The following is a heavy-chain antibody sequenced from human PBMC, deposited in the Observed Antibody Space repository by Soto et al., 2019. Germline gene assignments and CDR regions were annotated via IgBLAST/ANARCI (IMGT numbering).Heavy chain of an antibody. J-gene: IGHJ5*02. V-gene: IGHV3-53*01. CDR1: GFTVSSIY. CDR3: AREFCSSPTCP. Sequence: GGSLRLSCATSGFTVSSIYMSWVRQAPGKGLEWVSVIYTGGSTYYADSVKGRFLISRDNAKNTPHLQMNRLRAEDTAAYYCAREFCSSPTCPWGQGTLVTVSS. CDR2: IYTGGST. D-gene: IGHD2-2*01.